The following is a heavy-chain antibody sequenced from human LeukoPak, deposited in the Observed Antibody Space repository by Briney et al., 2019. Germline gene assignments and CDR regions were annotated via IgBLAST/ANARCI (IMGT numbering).Heavy chain of an antibody. J-gene: IGHJ4*02. CDR2: IYYSGST. CDR3: ARGSVGSGFDY. CDR1: GGSISSGGYY. D-gene: IGHD1-1*01. V-gene: IGHV4-31*03. Sequence: SETLSLTCTVSGGSISSGGYYWSWIRQHPGKGLEWIGYIYYSGSTYYNPSLKSRVTISVDTSKNQFSLKLSSVTAADTAVYYCARGSVGSGFDYWGQGTLVTVSS.